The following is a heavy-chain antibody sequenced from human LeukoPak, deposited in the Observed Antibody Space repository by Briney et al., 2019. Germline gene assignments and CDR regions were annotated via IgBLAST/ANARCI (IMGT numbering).Heavy chain of an antibody. CDR1: GDSVSSNSAA. V-gene: IGHV6-1*01. D-gene: IGHD3-10*01. CDR2: TYYRSKWYN. J-gene: IGHJ5*02. Sequence: QTLSLTCAISGDSVSSNSAAWNWIRQSPSRGLEWLGRTYYRSKWYNDYAVSVKSRITINPDTSKNQFSLQLNSVTPEDTAVYYCARDPYYYGSGSYNWFDPWGQGTLVTVSS. CDR3: ARDPYYYGSGSYNWFDP.